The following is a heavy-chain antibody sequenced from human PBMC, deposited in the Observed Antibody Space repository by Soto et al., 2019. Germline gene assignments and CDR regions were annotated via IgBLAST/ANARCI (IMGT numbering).Heavy chain of an antibody. CDR3: ARDARRFLEDPGICYGMDV. D-gene: IGHD3-3*01. V-gene: IGHV4-4*02. Sequence: QVQLQESGPGLVKPSGTLSLTCAVSGGSISSSNWWIWVRQPPGKGLEWIGEIYHSGSTNYNPSLKCRCTISVDKSRNQFALKLSSVTAADTAVYYCARDARRFLEDPGICYGMDVWGQGTTVTVSS. J-gene: IGHJ6*02. CDR2: IYHSGST. CDR1: GGSISSSNW.